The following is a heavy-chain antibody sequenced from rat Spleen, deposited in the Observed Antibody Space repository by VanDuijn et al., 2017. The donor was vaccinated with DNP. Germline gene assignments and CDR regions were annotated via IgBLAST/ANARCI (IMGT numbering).Heavy chain of an antibody. CDR2: ISSGGSS. D-gene: IGHD1-1*01. Sequence: QVQLKESGPGLVQPSQTLSLTCTVSGFSLTKFGISWVRQSPGKGLEWIVAISSGGSSYYNSALKSRLSISRDTSKSQCFLKMNSLLTEDTAVYVCARGEPRVLSFLSNLVDYWGQVVMVTVSS. CDR3: ARGEPRVLSFLSNLVDY. J-gene: IGHJ2*01. CDR1: GFSLTKFG. V-gene: IGHV2S8*01.